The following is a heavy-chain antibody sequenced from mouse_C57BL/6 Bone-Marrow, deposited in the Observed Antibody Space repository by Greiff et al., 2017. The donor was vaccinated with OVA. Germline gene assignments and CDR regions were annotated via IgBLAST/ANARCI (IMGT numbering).Heavy chain of an antibody. D-gene: IGHD2-14*01. J-gene: IGHJ2*01. Sequence: EVQLVESGPGLVKPSQSLSLTCSVTGYSITSGYYWNWIRQFPGNKLEWMGYISYDGSNNYNPSLKNRISITRDTSKNQFFLKLNSVTTEDTATYYCAREGYYYFYYGGQGTTLTVSS. CDR2: ISYDGSN. V-gene: IGHV3-6*01. CDR1: GYSITSGYY. CDR3: AREGYYYFYY.